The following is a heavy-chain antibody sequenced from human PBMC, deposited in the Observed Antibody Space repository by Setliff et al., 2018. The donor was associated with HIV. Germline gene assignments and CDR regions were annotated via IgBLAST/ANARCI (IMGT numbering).Heavy chain of an antibody. D-gene: IGHD2-21*01. J-gene: IGHJ3*02. CDR1: GGSISSSSYY. Sequence: SETLSLTCTVSGGSISSSSYYWGWIRQPPGKGLEWIGSIYYSGSTYYNPSLKSRVTISVDTSKNQFSLKLSSVTAADTAVYYCGGHNSHGLGGGAGGDFDIWGQGTMVTVSS. CDR2: IYYSGST. V-gene: IGHV4-39*01. CDR3: GGHNSHGLGGGAGGDFDI.